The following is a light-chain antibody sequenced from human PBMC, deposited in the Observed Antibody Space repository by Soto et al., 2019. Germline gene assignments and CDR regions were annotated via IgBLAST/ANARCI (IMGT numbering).Light chain of an antibody. CDR2: NDD. J-gene: IGLJ2*01. Sequence: QSVLTQPPSVSEAPRQRVTISCFGSTSNIGNNAVTWYQQFPGKAPKLLIYNDDLLPSGVSDRFSGSKSGTSASLAISGLQSEDEADYYCAAWDDSRNAVVFGGGTKLTVL. CDR1: TSNIGNNA. V-gene: IGLV1-36*01. CDR3: AAWDDSRNAVV.